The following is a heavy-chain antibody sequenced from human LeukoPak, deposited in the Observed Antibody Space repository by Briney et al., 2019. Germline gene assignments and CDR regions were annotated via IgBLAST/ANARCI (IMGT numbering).Heavy chain of an antibody. CDR2: VNPNSAYT. Sequence: ASVKVSCKASGYTFTSYDINWLRQATGQGLEWMGWVNPNSAYTGYAQKFQGRVTMTRDTSIGTAYMEVSSLRSEDTAVYYCARGNRLYSSSWSSLAFHIWGRGTMVTVSS. J-gene: IGHJ3*02. CDR3: ARGNRLYSSSWSSLAFHI. CDR1: GYTFTSYD. V-gene: IGHV1-8*01. D-gene: IGHD6-13*01.